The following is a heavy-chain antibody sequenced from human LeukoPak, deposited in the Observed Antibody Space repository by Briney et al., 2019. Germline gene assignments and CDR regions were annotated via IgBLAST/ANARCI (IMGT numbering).Heavy chain of an antibody. V-gene: IGHV4-34*01. CDR3: ARVRNLVRVDY. CDR2: INHSGST. J-gene: IGHJ4*02. D-gene: IGHD3-10*01. CDR1: GGSFSGYY. Sequence: KPSETLSLTCAVYGGSFSGYYWSWIRQPPGKGLEWIGEINHSGSTNYNPSLKSRVTISVDTSKNQFSLKLSSVTAADTAVYYCARVRNLVRVDYWGQGTLVTVSS.